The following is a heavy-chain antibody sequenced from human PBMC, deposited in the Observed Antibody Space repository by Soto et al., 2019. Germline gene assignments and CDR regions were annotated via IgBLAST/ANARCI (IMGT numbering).Heavy chain of an antibody. CDR3: ARDLGSSWYPEYFQH. J-gene: IGHJ1*01. Sequence: GGSLRLSCAASGFTFSSYSMNWVRQAPGKGLEWVSYITSSSSTIYYADSAKGRFTISRGNAKNSLYLQMNSLRAEDTAVYYCARDLGSSWYPEYFQHWGQGTLVT. CDR2: ITSSSSTI. D-gene: IGHD6-13*01. V-gene: IGHV3-48*01. CDR1: GFTFSSYS.